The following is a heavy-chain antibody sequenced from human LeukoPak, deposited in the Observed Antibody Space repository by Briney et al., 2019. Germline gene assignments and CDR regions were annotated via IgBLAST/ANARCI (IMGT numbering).Heavy chain of an antibody. CDR2: ISGDGGSI. CDR3: AKDASGNSHIDY. J-gene: IGHJ4*02. CDR1: GFTFEDYA. V-gene: IGHV3-43D*03. D-gene: IGHD3-10*01. Sequence: GGSLRLSCAASGFTFEDYAMHWVRQAPGKGLEWVSLISGDGGSIYYADSVKGRFTISRDNSKNSLYLQMNSLRAEDSALYYCAKDASGNSHIDYWGQGTLVTVSS.